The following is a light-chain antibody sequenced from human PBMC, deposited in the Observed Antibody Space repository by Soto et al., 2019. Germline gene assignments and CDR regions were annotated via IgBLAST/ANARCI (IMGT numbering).Light chain of an antibody. CDR1: QSLTHSSGSNS. V-gene: IGKV2-28*01. J-gene: IGKJ5*01. Sequence: EIVLTQSPLSLSVSPGEPASISCRSSQSLTHSSGSNSLDWYLLKSGQPPQLVIYLGSNRGSGVPDRFSGSGSGTHFTLTISRVETEDGGGYFCMQPPQTMITFGQGTRLEIQ. CDR3: MQPPQTMIT. CDR2: LGS.